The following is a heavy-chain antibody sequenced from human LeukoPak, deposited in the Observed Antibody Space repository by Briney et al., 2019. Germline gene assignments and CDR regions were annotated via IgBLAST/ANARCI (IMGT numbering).Heavy chain of an antibody. Sequence: PGGSLRLSCAASGFTFSSYSMNWVRQAPGKGLQWVSSISSSSSYIFYADSVKGRFTISRDNSKNTLYLQMNSLRAEDTAVYYCAKVSNGGNSRLFTQEAYYYYYYMDVWGKGTTVTISS. D-gene: IGHD4-23*01. J-gene: IGHJ6*03. CDR1: GFTFSSYS. V-gene: IGHV3-21*01. CDR2: ISSSSSYI. CDR3: AKVSNGGNSRLFTQEAYYYYYYMDV.